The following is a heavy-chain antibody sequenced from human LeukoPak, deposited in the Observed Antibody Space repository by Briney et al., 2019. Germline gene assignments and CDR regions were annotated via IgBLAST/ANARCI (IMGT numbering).Heavy chain of an antibody. CDR2: IYYSGST. CDR3: ARRPRWLQYYFDY. J-gene: IGHJ4*02. D-gene: IGHD5-24*01. CDR1: GGSISSGGYS. Sequence: SSETLSLTCTVSGGSISSGGYSWNWIRQPPGKGLEWIGYIYYSGSTYNNPSLKSRVTMSVDTSKNQFSLMLSSVTAADTAVYYCARRPRWLQYYFDYWGQGTLVTVSS. V-gene: IGHV4-30-4*07.